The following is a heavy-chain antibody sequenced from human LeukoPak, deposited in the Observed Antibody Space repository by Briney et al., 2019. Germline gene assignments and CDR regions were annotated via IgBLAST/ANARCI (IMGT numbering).Heavy chain of an antibody. CDR1: GFVLGDSY. V-gene: IGHV3-7*01. CDR3: ARGIGEYSGSFPYYFDY. J-gene: IGHJ4*02. CDR2: IKQDGSEK. Sequence: GGSQRLSCAASGFVLGDSYMSWVRQAPGKGLEWVANIKQDGSEKYYVDSVKGRFTISRDNAKNSLYLQMNSLRAEDTAVYYCARGIGEYSGSFPYYFDYWGQGTLVTVSS. D-gene: IGHD1-26*01.